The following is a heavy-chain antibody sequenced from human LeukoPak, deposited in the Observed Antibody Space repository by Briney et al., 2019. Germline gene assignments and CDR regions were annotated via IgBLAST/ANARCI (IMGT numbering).Heavy chain of an antibody. CDR2: VSSDGRTT. V-gene: IGHV3-74*01. CDR3: AIHGDYDSY. CDR1: GFTFSNYW. Sequence: GGSLRLSCIASGFTFSNYWMHWVRQAPGEGLVWVSRVSSDGRTTNYADSVKGRFTISRDNAKNTLYLQMNRLGAEDTAVYYCAIHGDYDSYWGQGTLVTVPS. J-gene: IGHJ4*02. D-gene: IGHD4-17*01.